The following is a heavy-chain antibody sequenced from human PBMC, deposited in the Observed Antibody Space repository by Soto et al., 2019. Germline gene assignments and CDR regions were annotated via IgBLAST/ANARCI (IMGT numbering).Heavy chain of an antibody. Sequence: SVKASCKASGGTFSSYAISWVRQAPGQGLEWMGGIIPIFGTANYAQKFQGRVTITAAESTSTAYMEMSSLRTEDTAVYYCGRRGLHRRYCYYCYGMDVWGQGTTVIASS. V-gene: IGHV1-69*13. J-gene: IGHJ6*02. D-gene: IGHD5-12*01. CDR3: GRRGLHRRYCYYCYGMDV. CDR2: IIPIFGTA. CDR1: GGTFSSYA.